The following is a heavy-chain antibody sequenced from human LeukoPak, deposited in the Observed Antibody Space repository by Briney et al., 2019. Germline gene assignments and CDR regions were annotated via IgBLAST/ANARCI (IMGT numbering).Heavy chain of an antibody. D-gene: IGHD4-17*01. Sequence: GGSLRLSCAASGFTVSSNYMSWVRQAPGKGLEWVSVIYSGGSTYYADSVKGRFTISRDNAKNSLYLQMNSLRAEDTAVYYCARVANYGDYDAFDIWGQGTMVTVSS. V-gene: IGHV3-66*01. CDR2: IYSGGST. CDR3: ARVANYGDYDAFDI. CDR1: GFTVSSNY. J-gene: IGHJ3*02.